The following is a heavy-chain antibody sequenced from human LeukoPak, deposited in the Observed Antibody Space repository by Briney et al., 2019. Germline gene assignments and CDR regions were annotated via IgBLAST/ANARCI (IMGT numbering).Heavy chain of an antibody. J-gene: IGHJ4*02. V-gene: IGHV1-58*02. Sequence: ASVKVSCKASGFTFTSSAMQWVRQARGQRLEWIGWIAVGSGNTNYAQKFQERVTITRDMSTSTAYMELSSLRSEDTAVYYCAAVSSSGYYTLPHYFDYWGQGTLVTVSS. CDR2: IAVGSGNT. CDR3: AAVSSSGYYTLPHYFDY. D-gene: IGHD3-22*01. CDR1: GFTFTSSA.